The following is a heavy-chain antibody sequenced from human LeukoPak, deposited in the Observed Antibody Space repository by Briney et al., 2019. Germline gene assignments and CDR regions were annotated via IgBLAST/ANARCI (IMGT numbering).Heavy chain of an antibody. J-gene: IGHJ4*02. D-gene: IGHD6-19*01. CDR2: INSDGSST. Sequence: GRSLRLSCAASGFTFSSYGMHWVRQAPGKGLVWVSRINSDGSSTTYADSVKGRFTISRDNAKNTLYLQMNSLRAEDTAVYYCAREGGSGWLRYFDYWGQGTLVTVSS. CDR3: AREGGSGWLRYFDY. V-gene: IGHV3-74*01. CDR1: GFTFSSYG.